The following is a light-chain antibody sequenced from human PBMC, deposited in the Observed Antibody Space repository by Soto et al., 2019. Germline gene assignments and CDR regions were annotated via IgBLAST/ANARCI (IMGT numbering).Light chain of an antibody. J-gene: IGKJ1*01. CDR2: DAS. V-gene: IGKV1-5*01. CDR1: QNIETW. CDR3: QQYNSEPWT. Sequence: DIQMTQSPSALSGSVGDRVTITCRASQNIETWLAWYQQAPGKAPKLLIYDASTLKTGVPSRFSGSGSGTEFTLTIGSLQPDDYATYYFQQYNSEPWTFGQGTKVEI.